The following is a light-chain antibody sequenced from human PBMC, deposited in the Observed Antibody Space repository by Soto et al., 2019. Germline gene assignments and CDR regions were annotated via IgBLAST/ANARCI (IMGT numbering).Light chain of an antibody. J-gene: IGKJ5*01. V-gene: IGKV3-20*01. CDR1: QSVSSSY. CDR2: GAC. Sequence: EIVLTQSPGTLSLSPGERATLSCRASQSVSSSYLAWYQQKPGQAPRLLIYGACSRATGIPDRFSGSGSGTDFTLTISRLEPEDFAVYYCQQHGSSPETFGQGTRLEIK. CDR3: QQHGSSPET.